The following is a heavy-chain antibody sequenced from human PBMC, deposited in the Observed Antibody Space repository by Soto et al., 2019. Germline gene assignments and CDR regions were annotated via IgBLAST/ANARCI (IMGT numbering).Heavy chain of an antibody. CDR3: ARRERYYGSPGWFIP. CDR1: GGSISSFTSY. J-gene: IGHJ5*02. Sequence: PSETLSLTCSVSGGSISSFTSYWGWIRKPRGKGLEWVGTVDDNANTYYHPSLTSRVTIPVDTGMNQFSLNLRAVTAADTARYFCARRERYYGSPGWFIPWGPGSLDTVSS. D-gene: IGHD3-10*01. V-gene: IGHV4-39*01. CDR2: VDDNANT.